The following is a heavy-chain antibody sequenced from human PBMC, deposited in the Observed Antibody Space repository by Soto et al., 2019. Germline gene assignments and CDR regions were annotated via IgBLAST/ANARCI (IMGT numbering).Heavy chain of an antibody. V-gene: IGHV4-59*01. J-gene: IGHJ5*02. CDR3: VRDYLLTGFDP. Sequence: SETLSLTCTVSGGSISNYYWTWVRQPPGKGLEWIGYVYYSGSTNYNPSLESRVTISIDASKNQFSLKMKSVTAADTAVYYCVRDYLLTGFDPWGQGAPVTVSS. CDR1: GGSISNYY. CDR2: VYYSGST. D-gene: IGHD3-9*01.